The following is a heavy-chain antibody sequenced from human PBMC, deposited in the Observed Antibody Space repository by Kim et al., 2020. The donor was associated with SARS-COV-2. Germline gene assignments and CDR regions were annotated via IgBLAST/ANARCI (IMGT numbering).Heavy chain of an antibody. V-gene: IGHV3-48*02. J-gene: IGHJ3*02. CDR3: ARGTYGSGSYYPDGFDI. Sequence: VKGRFSISRDNAKNSLYLPMNSLRDEDTAGYYCARGTYGSGSYYPDGFDIWGQGTMVTVSS. D-gene: IGHD3-10*01.